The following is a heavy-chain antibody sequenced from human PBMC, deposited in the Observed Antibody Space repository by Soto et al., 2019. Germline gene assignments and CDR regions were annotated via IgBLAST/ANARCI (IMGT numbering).Heavy chain of an antibody. Sequence: GASVKVSCKAPGGTFSSYAISWVRQAPGQGLEWMGGIIPIFGTANYAQKFQGRVTITADKSTSTAYMELSSLRSEDTAVYYCARPREPGYSYGYGGSSFDYWGQGTLVTVSS. CDR3: ARPREPGYSYGYGGSSFDY. D-gene: IGHD5-18*01. J-gene: IGHJ4*02. CDR2: IIPIFGTA. V-gene: IGHV1-69*06. CDR1: GGTFSSYA.